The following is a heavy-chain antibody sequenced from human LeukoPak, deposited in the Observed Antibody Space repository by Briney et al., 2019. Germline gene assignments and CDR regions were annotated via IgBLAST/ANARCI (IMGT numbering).Heavy chain of an antibody. J-gene: IGHJ4*02. CDR2: IYGAGAT. Sequence: GGSLRLSCAASGSTVSDDYLAWVRQAPGTGLEWISVIYGAGATYYADSVKGRFTISRDGSKNMLFLQLTNLSPEDGAVYYCARLLPASRHYFDYWGQGTPVTVSS. V-gene: IGHV3-53*01. CDR3: ARLLPASRHYFDY. CDR1: GSTVSDDY. D-gene: IGHD2-15*01.